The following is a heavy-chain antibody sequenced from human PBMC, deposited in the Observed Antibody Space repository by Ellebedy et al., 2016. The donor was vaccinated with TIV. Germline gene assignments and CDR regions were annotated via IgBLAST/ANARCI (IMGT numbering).Heavy chain of an antibody. V-gene: IGHV1-2*02. CDR3: ASFRRTVVPAATVARGWFDP. CDR1: GYTFTGYY. Sequence: AASVKVSCKASGYTFTGYYMHWVRQAPGQGLEWMGWINPNSGGTNYAQKFQGRVTMTRETSISTAYMELSRLRSDDTAVYYCASFRRTVVPAATVARGWFDPWGQGTLVTVSS. J-gene: IGHJ5*02. CDR2: INPNSGGT. D-gene: IGHD2-2*01.